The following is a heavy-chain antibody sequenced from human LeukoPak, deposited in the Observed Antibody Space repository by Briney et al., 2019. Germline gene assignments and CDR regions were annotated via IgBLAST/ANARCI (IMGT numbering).Heavy chain of an antibody. D-gene: IGHD5-24*01. CDR1: GFTFSNYD. J-gene: IGHJ4*02. CDR3: ARIGLGRDAYNSFDY. CDR2: ISATTIYR. Sequence: GGSLKLSCAAPGFTFSNYDMTWVRQAPGKGLEWVSSISATTIYRFSAGSVRGRFTISRDNVENSVYLHMNDLRREDTAVYYCARIGLGRDAYNSFDYWGQGTLVIVSS. V-gene: IGHV3-21*01.